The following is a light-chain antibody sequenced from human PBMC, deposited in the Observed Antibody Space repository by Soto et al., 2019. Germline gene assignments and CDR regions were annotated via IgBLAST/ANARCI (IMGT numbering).Light chain of an antibody. CDR1: SSDVGSYNL. CDR3: CSYAGSISRV. Sequence: QSALTRPASVSGSPGQSITISCTGTSSDVGSYNLVSWYQQHPGKAPKLMIYEGSKRPSGVSNRFSGSKSGNTASLTISGLQAEDEADYYCCSYAGSISRVFGTGTKVTVL. J-gene: IGLJ1*01. CDR2: EGS. V-gene: IGLV2-23*01.